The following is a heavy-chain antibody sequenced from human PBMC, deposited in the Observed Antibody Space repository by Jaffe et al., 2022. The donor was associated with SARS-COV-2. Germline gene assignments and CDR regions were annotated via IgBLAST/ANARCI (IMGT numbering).Heavy chain of an antibody. CDR3: VKEGVVVNDF. CDR1: GFTFSSTA. J-gene: IGHJ4*02. CDR2: ISYHGRDQ. V-gene: IGHV3-30*04. Sequence: QVQLVESGGGVVQPGRSLRLSCAASGFTFSSTAMHWVRQAPGKGLEWVAAISYHGRDQYYADSVKGRFSISRDNSKYTVSLQMNSLRAEDTAVYHCVKEGVVVNDFWGQGTLVTVSS. D-gene: IGHD2-15*01.